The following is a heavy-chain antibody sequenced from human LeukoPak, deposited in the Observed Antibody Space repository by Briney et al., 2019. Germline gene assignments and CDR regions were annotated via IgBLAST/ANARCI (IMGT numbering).Heavy chain of an antibody. CDR1: GFTFSTYA. CDR3: ARVDGSGNSIFDY. V-gene: IGHV3-23*01. Sequence: PGGSLRLSCAASGFTFSTYAMTWVRQAPGKGLEWVSAVTGSGSNTYYADSVKGRFTISRDNSKNTLYLQMNSLRAEDTAIYYCARVDGSGNSIFDYWGQGTLVPVSS. D-gene: IGHD3-22*01. J-gene: IGHJ4*02. CDR2: VTGSGSNT.